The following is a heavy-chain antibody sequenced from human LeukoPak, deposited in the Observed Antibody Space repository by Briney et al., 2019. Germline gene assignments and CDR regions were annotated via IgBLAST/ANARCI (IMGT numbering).Heavy chain of an antibody. J-gene: IGHJ4*02. V-gene: IGHV3-53*01. Sequence: GGSLRLSCAASGFTVSSNYMSWVRQAPGKGLEWVSVIYTGGSTYYADSVKGRFTISRDNSKNTLYLQMSSLRAEDTAVYYCARDGGSGYYFDYWGQGTLVTVSS. CDR1: GFTVSSNY. CDR3: ARDGGSGYYFDY. D-gene: IGHD3-22*01. CDR2: IYTGGST.